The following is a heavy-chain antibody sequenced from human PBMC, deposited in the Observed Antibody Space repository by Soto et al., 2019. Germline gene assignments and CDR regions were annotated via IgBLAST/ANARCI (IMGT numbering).Heavy chain of an antibody. J-gene: IGHJ6*02. CDR3: ARRRLDYCSYGMDV. CDR1: GGTFSSYA. D-gene: IGHD6-25*01. Sequence: QVQLVQSGAEVKKPGSSVKVSCKASGGTFSSYAISWVRQAPGQGLEWMGGIIPIFGTANYAQKFQGRVTITADESKCTAYMELSSMRSEATAVYYYARRRLDYCSYGMDVWGQGTTVTVSS. CDR2: IIPIFGTA. V-gene: IGHV1-69*01.